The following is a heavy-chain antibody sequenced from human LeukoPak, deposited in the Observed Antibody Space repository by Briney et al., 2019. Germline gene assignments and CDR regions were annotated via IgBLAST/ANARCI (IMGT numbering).Heavy chain of an antibody. D-gene: IGHD3-10*01. CDR2: INPGSGHT. J-gene: IGHJ4*02. CDR3: AREGPPGSHGYYFDY. V-gene: IGHV1-46*01. Sequence: ASVKVSCKASGYTFSPYYIHFVRQAPGQGLEWMGAINPGSGHTAFSQNFQGRLTLTRDTSTNTVYMEMSSLRSEDTAFYYCAREGPPGSHGYYFDYWGQGTLVTVSS. CDR1: GYTFSPYY.